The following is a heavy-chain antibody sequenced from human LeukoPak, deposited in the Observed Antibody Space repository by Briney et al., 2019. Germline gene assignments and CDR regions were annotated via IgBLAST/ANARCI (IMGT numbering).Heavy chain of an antibody. Sequence: PGGSLTLSCAASGFTFSKYWMLWVRQAPGKGLESVSRINTDGTVTTYADSVKGRFTVSRDNAHNTMFLQMNSVRDEDTAVYYCATKQLPAPPPDSWGQGTPVTVSS. CDR2: INTDGTVT. D-gene: IGHD1-14*01. V-gene: IGHV3-74*01. J-gene: IGHJ4*02. CDR3: ATKQLPAPPPDS. CDR1: GFTFSKYW.